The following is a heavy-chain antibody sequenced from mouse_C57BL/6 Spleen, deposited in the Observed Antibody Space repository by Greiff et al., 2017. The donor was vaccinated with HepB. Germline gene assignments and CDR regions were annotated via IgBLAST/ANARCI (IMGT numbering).Heavy chain of an antibody. Sequence: ESGAELVKPGASVKISCKASGYAFSSYWMNWVKQRPGKGLEWIGQIYPGDGDTNYNGKFKGKATLTADKSSSTAYMQLSSLTSEDSAVYFCARRLREGYFDVWGTGTTVTVSS. CDR3: ARRLREGYFDV. CDR1: GYAFSSYW. D-gene: IGHD1-1*01. CDR2: IYPGDGDT. J-gene: IGHJ1*03. V-gene: IGHV1-80*01.